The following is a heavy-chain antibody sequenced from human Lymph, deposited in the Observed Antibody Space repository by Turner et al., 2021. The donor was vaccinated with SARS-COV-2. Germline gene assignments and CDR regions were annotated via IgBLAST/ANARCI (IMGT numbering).Heavy chain of an antibody. V-gene: IGHV3-74*01. CDR3: ARKDPIMITFGGVGGGMDV. J-gene: IGHJ6*02. D-gene: IGHD3-16*01. CDR1: GFTFNIYW. Sequence: EVQLVESGGGLVQPGGSLRLSCAASGFTFNIYWMHWVRQAPGEGWVGVSRINSEGSRTSYADSGKGRFTIYRDKAKNTLYLQMNRLRAEDTAVYYCARKDPIMITFGGVGGGMDVWGQGTTVTVSS. CDR2: INSEGSRT.